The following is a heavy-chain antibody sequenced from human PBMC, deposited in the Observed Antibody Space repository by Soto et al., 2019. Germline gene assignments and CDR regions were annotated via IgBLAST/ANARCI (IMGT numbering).Heavy chain of an antibody. J-gene: IGHJ4*02. CDR2: INPSGGST. Sequence: QVQLVQSGAEVKKPGASVKVSCKASGYTFTSYYMHWVRQAPGQGLEWMGIINPSGGSTSYAQKFQGRVTMTRDTSTSTVYMELSSLRSEDTAVYYCARDRSLHYPKQWLGEGDYWGQGTLVTVSS. CDR1: GYTFTSYY. D-gene: IGHD6-19*01. V-gene: IGHV1-46*01. CDR3: ARDRSLHYPKQWLGEGDY.